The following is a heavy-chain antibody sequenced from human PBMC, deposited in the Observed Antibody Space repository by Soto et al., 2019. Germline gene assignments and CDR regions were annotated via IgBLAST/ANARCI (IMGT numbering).Heavy chain of an antibody. D-gene: IGHD3-22*01. CDR2: ISVSVGST. CDR1: GFTFRNYA. CDR3: AKGMYYYDGRGYSLFEY. Sequence: GGSLRLSCAASGFTFRNYAMNWVRQAPGKGLEWVSGISVSVGSTYYADSVKGRFTVSRDNSKNTVFLQMNSLRAEDTAVYFCAKGMYYYDGRGYSLFEYWGKGNMVSVSS. V-gene: IGHV3-23*01. J-gene: IGHJ4*02.